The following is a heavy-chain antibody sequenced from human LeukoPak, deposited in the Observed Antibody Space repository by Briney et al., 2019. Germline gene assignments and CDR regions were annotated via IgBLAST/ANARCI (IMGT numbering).Heavy chain of an antibody. D-gene: IGHD3-3*01. CDR1: GFTFSSYA. CDR3: AKAGGYYTPANFFDY. J-gene: IGHJ4*02. V-gene: IGHV3-23*01. CDR2: ISGGGGSGGST. Sequence: PGGSLRLSCAASGFTFSSYAMSWVRQAPGKGLEWVSAISGGGGSGGSTYYADSVKGRFTISRDNAKNSLYLQMNSLRAEDMALYYCAKAGGYYTPANFFDYWGQGTLVTVSS.